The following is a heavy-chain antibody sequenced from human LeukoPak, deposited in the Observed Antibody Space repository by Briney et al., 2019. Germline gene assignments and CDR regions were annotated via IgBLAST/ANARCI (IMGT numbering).Heavy chain of an antibody. CDR2: ISYDGSNK. V-gene: IGHV3-30-3*01. CDR3: ARGGDDTAMVPYY. D-gene: IGHD5-18*01. J-gene: IGHJ4*02. Sequence: GGSLRLSCAASGFTFSSYAMHWVRQAPGKGLEWVAVISYDGSNKHYADSVKGRFTISRDNSKNTLYLQMNSLRAEDTAVYYCARGGDDTAMVPYYWGQGTLVTVSS. CDR1: GFTFSSYA.